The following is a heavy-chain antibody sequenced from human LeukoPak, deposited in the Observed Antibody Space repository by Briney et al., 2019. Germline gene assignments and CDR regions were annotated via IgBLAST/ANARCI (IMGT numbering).Heavy chain of an antibody. CDR3: ARGNSFWSGPPGNPYYFDY. CDR2: ISYSGST. Sequence: PSETLSLTCTVSGGSISSTSYYWGWIRQPPGKGLEWIGSISYSGSTYYNPSLKSRVTISVDTSKNQFSLKLSSVTAADTAVYYCARGNSFWSGPPGNPYYFDYWGQGTLVTVSS. V-gene: IGHV4-39*07. J-gene: IGHJ4*02. CDR1: GGSISSTSYY. D-gene: IGHD3-3*01.